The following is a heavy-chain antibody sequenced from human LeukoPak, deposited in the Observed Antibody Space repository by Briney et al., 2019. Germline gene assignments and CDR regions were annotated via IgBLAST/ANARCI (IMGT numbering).Heavy chain of an antibody. D-gene: IGHD2-15*01. J-gene: IGHJ5*02. V-gene: IGHV4-39*07. CDR3: ARGTDPERGGSSSFGP. CDR2: IYYSGST. CDR1: GGSISSSSYY. Sequence: SETLSLTCTVSGGSISSSSYYWGWIRQPPGKGLEWIGSIYYSGSTYYNPSLKSRVTISVDTSKNQFSLKLSSVTAADTAVYYCARGTDPERGGSSSFGPWGQGTLVTVSS.